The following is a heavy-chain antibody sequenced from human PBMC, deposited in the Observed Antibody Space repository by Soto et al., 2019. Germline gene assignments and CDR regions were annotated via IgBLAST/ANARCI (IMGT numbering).Heavy chain of an antibody. CDR1: GGSIGSSSYY. Sequence: SETLSLTCTVSGGSIGSSSYYWGWIRQPPGKGLEWIGSIYYSGSTYYNPSLKSRVTISVDTSKNQFSLKLSSVTAADTAVYYCASNYYDSSGYYYGFDYWGQGTLVTVSS. J-gene: IGHJ4*02. V-gene: IGHV4-39*01. D-gene: IGHD3-22*01. CDR2: IYYSGST. CDR3: ASNYYDSSGYYYGFDY.